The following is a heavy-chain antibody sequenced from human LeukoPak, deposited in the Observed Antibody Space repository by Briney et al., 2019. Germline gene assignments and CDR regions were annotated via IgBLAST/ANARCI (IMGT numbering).Heavy chain of an antibody. V-gene: IGHV3-30*18. CDR2: ISHDGSNK. J-gene: IGHJ4*02. D-gene: IGHD3-10*01. Sequence: PGGSLRLSCAGSGFTFSSYAMHWVRQAPGKGLEWVTFISHDGSNKFYADSVKGRFTISRDNSKNTLYLQMNSPRPEDTAIYYCAKGHYGSGSYDYWGQGNLVTVSS. CDR3: AKGHYGSGSYDY. CDR1: GFTFSSYA.